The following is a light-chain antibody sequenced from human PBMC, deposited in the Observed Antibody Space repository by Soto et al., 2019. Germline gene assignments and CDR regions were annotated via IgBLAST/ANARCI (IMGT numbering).Light chain of an antibody. V-gene: IGLV2-8*01. J-gene: IGLJ2*01. CDR2: EVT. CDR1: SSDVGGYNY. CDR3: SSYAGSNTVA. Sequence: QSALTQPPSASGSPGQSVTISCSGTSSDVGGYNYVSWYQQHPGKAPKVMIYEVTRRPSGVPDRFSGSRSGNTASLIVSGLQAEVEADYYCSSYAGSNTVAFGGGTKVTVL.